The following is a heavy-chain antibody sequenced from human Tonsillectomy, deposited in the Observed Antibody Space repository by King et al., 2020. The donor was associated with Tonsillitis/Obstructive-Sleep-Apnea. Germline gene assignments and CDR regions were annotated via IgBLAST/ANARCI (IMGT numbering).Heavy chain of an antibody. CDR1: GYTFTSYG. J-gene: IGHJ4*02. CDR3: ARDPGATYYDFWSGQVPFDY. V-gene: IGHV1-18*01. Sequence: QLVQSGAEVKKPGASVKVSCKASGYTFTSYGISWVRQAPGQGLEWMGWISAYNGITDYPQTLQGRVTMTTDTSTSTAYMELRSLRSDDTAVYYCARDPGATYYDFWSGQVPFDYWGQGTLVTVSS. CDR2: ISAYNGIT. D-gene: IGHD3-3*01.